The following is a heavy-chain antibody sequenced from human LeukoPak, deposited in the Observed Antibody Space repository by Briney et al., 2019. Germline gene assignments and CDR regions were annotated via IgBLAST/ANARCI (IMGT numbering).Heavy chain of an antibody. Sequence: SETLSLTCAVYGGSFSGYYWSWIRQPPGKGLEGIGEINHSGSTNYNPSLKSRVTISVDTSKNQFSLKLSSVAAADTAVYYCARGLEIVVVPAAPRGTTGFDPWGQGTLVTVSS. D-gene: IGHD2-2*03. J-gene: IGHJ5*02. CDR2: INHSGST. V-gene: IGHV4-34*01. CDR3: ARGLEIVVVPAAPRGTTGFDP. CDR1: GGSFSGYY.